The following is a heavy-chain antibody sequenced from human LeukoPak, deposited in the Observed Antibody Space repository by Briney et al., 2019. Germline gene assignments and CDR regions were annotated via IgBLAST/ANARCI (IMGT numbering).Heavy chain of an antibody. CDR2: TYYRSKWNY. CDR1: GDSVSTTTS. V-gene: IGHV6-1*01. CDR3: ARRRHANNGVDV. J-gene: IGHJ6*02. Sequence: SQTLSLTCAISGDSVSTTTSRNWIRQSPSRGLEWLGRTYYRSKWNYDYADSVKSRITISPDTSENQFSLQLQFVTLEDSAVYYCARRRHANNGVDVWGQGTTVTVSS.